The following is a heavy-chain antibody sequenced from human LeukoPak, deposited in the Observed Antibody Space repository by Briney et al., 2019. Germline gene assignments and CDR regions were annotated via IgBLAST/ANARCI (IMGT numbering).Heavy chain of an antibody. J-gene: IGHJ6*03. CDR1: GFTFDTYN. CDR3: ARYSEVYYYVDV. D-gene: IGHD2-21*01. Sequence: GGSLRLSCAASGFTFDTYNFNWVRQAPGKGLEWVATIRSYSSYIHYGASVKGRFTISRDDAERSVYLQMDNVRVEDTAVYFCARYSEVYYYVDVWGTGTTVTVSS. CDR2: IRSYSSYI. V-gene: IGHV3-21*01.